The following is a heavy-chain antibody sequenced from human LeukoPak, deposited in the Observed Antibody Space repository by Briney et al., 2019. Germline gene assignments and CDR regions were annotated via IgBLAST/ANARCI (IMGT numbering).Heavy chain of an antibody. D-gene: IGHD3-22*01. CDR2: FDPEDGET. CDR3: ATGPLRYYYDSSGDLSDY. V-gene: IGHV1-24*01. CDR1: GYTLTELS. J-gene: IGHJ4*02. Sequence: ASVKVSCKVSGYTLTELSMHWVRQAPGKGLEWMGGFDPEDGETIYAQKFQGRVTMTEDTSTDTAYMELSSLRSEDTAVYYCATGPLRYYYDSSGDLSDYWGQGTLVTVSS.